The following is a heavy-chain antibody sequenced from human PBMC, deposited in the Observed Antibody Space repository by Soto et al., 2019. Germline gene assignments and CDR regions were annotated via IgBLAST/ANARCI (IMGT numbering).Heavy chain of an antibody. CDR3: ARDLIEGRFGELLRPYYYYYYGMDV. Sequence: EVQLVESGGGLVQPGGSLRLSCAASGFTFSSYSMNWVRQAPGNGLEWVSSISSSSSYIYYADSVKGRFTISRDNAKNSLYLQMNSLRAEDTAVYYCARDLIEGRFGELLRPYYYYYYGMDVWGQGTTVTVSS. D-gene: IGHD3-10*01. J-gene: IGHJ6*02. CDR2: ISSSSSYI. V-gene: IGHV3-21*01. CDR1: GFTFSSYS.